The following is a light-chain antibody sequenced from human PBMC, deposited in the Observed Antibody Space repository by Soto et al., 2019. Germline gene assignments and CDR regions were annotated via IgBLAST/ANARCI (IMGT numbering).Light chain of an antibody. CDR2: AGS. CDR1: QSLLHSNGYNY. CDR3: MQAVQTPRT. V-gene: IGKV2-28*01. Sequence: DIVMTQSPLSLSVTPGEPASISCRSSQSLLHSNGYNYLDWYLQKPGQSPQLLIYAGSNRASGVPHRFSGSGSATDFTLKISRVEAEDVGNYYCMQAVQTPRTFGPGTKLEIK. J-gene: IGKJ2*01.